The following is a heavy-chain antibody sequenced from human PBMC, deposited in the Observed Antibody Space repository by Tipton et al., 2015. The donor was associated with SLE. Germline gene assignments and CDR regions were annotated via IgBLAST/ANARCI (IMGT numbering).Heavy chain of an antibody. CDR2: IDYNGYA. Sequence: TLSLTCTVSGVSMNRFYWSWIRQSPEKGLQWIAYIDYNGYANYNPSLKSRVTISVDTSKNQFSLKLSSVTAADTAVYYCARQLDGVDYWGQGTLVTVSS. D-gene: IGHD1-1*01. CDR1: GVSMNRFY. CDR3: ARQLDGVDY. J-gene: IGHJ4*02. V-gene: IGHV4-59*08.